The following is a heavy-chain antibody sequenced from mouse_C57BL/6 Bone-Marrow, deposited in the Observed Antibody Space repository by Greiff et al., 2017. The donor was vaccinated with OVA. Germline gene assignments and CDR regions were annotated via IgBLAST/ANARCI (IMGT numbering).Heavy chain of an antibody. CDR2: IHPHSGSS. CDR1: GYTFTSYW. D-gene: IGHD2-4*01. Sequence: QVQLQQPGAELVKPGASVKLSCKASGYTFTSYWMHWVQQRPGQGLEWIGMIHPHSGSSHYNEKFKSKATLTVDNSTSTAYKQLSSMTSEDSAVYYCARRRGYYDYGFYAMDYWGQGTSVTVSS. CDR3: ARRRGYYDYGFYAMDY. V-gene: IGHV1-64*01. J-gene: IGHJ4*01.